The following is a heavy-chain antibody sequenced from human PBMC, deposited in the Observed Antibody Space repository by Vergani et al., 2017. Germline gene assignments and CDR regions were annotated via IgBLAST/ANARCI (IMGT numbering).Heavy chain of an antibody. J-gene: IGHJ6*02. CDR3: AKEARAPKNYYYGMDV. CDR2: IRYDGSNK. CDR1: GFTFSSYG. Sequence: QVQLVESGGGVVQPGGSLRLSCAASGFTFSSYGMHWVRQAPGKGLEWVAFIRYDGSNKYYADSVKGRFTISRYNSKNTLYLQMNSLRAEATAVYYCAKEARAPKNYYYGMDVWGQGTTVTVSS. V-gene: IGHV3-30*02.